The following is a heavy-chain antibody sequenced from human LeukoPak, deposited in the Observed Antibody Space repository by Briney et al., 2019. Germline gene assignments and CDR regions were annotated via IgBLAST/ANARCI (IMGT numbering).Heavy chain of an antibody. D-gene: IGHD4-23*01. J-gene: IGHJ4*02. Sequence: SETLSLTCTVSGGSISSGDYYWSWIRQPPGKGLEWIGYIYYSGSTYYNPSLKSRVTISVDTSKNQFSLKLSSATAADTAVYYCARVKSYYFGYWGQGTLVTVSS. V-gene: IGHV4-30-4*08. CDR3: ARVKSYYFGY. CDR1: GGSISSGDYY. CDR2: IYYSGST.